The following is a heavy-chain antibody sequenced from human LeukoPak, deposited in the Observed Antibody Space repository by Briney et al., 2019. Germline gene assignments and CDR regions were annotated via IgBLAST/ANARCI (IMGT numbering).Heavy chain of an antibody. J-gene: IGHJ4*02. CDR2: IWYDGSNT. CDR1: GFTYNNYG. V-gene: IGHV3-33*01. CDR3: AREGTGRPHDY. Sequence: GGSLRLSCAACGFTYNNYGMHWVRQAPGKGLEWVAVIWYDGSNTYYADSVEGRFTISRDNSKNTLSLQMNSLRAEDTAVYFCAREGTGRPHDYWGQGTLVTVSP. D-gene: IGHD6-6*01.